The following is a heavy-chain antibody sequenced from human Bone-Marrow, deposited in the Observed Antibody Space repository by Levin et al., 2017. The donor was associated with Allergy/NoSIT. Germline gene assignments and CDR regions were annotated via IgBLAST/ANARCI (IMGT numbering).Heavy chain of an antibody. CDR1: GGSVRGENYY. V-gene: IGHV4-61*03. CDR3: ARDHGDSSDAFAI. D-gene: IGHD4-17*01. CDR2: ISYSGDT. J-gene: IGHJ3*02. Sequence: SETLSLTCSVSGGSVRGENYYWSWIRQPPGKRLEWIGYISYSGDTTYSPSLESRVTISLAASENHFSLRLSSLTAAATAVYYCARDHGDSSDAFAIWGQGTMVTVSS.